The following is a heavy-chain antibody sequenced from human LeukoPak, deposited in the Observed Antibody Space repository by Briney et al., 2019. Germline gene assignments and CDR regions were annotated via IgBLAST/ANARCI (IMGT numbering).Heavy chain of an antibody. V-gene: IGHV3-48*03. D-gene: IGHD4-23*01. Sequence: GGSLRLSCAASGFTFSSYEMNWVRQAPGKGLEWVSYISSSGSTIYYADSVKGRFTISRDNAKNSLYLQMNSLRAEDTAVYYCARDYGGSSPFDYWGQGALVTVSS. CDR2: ISSSGSTI. J-gene: IGHJ4*02. CDR1: GFTFSSYE. CDR3: ARDYGGSSPFDY.